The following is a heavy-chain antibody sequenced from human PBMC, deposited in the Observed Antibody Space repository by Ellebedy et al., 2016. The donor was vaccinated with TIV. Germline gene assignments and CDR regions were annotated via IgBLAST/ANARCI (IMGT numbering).Heavy chain of an antibody. Sequence: GESLKISCSASEFTFSNHWMNWVRQAPGKGLEWVASIKKNGSGKYYVDSVKGRFTISRDNDKNSLYLEMNSLTVEETAVYYCARGPNYGARSDYFDFWGQGTLATVSS. D-gene: IGHD4/OR15-4a*01. CDR2: IKKNGSGK. CDR3: ARGPNYGARSDYFDF. J-gene: IGHJ4*02. V-gene: IGHV3-7*03. CDR1: EFTFSNHW.